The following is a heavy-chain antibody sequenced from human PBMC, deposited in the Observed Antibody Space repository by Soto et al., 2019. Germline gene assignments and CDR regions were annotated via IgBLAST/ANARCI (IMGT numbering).Heavy chain of an antibody. Sequence: ASVKVSCKASGYTFTSYAMHWVRQAPGQRLEWMGWINAGNGNTKYSQKFQGRVTITRDTSASTAYMELSSLRSEYTAVYYCARVYSSTRYYYMDVWGKGTTVTVSS. CDR1: GYTFTSYA. CDR2: INAGNGNT. V-gene: IGHV1-3*01. D-gene: IGHD2-15*01. CDR3: ARVYSSTRYYYMDV. J-gene: IGHJ6*03.